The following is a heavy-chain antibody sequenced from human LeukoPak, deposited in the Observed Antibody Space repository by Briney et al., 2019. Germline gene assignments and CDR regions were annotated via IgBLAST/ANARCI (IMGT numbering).Heavy chain of an antibody. Sequence: PGGSLRLSCAASGFTFSSYAMSWVRQAPGKGLEWVSAISGSGGSTYYADSVKGRFTISRDNSKNTLYLQMNSLRAEVTAVYYCAKGEGSGWGFDPWGQGTLVTVSS. CDR3: AKGEGSGWGFDP. CDR2: ISGSGGST. J-gene: IGHJ5*02. CDR1: GFTFSSYA. V-gene: IGHV3-23*01. D-gene: IGHD6-19*01.